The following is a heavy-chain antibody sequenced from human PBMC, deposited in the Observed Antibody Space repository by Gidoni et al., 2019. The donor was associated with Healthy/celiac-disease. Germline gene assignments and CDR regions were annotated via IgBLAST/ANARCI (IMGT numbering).Heavy chain of an antibody. CDR2: IYYSGST. J-gene: IGHJ4*02. CDR3: ARRGYSYGYVDY. V-gene: IGHV4-39*07. CDR1: GGAISSSSYY. Sequence: QLQLQASGPGLVKPSEPLSLTCTASGGAISSSSYYWCWIRQPTGKGLEWIGSIYYSGSTYYNPSLKSRVTISVDTSKNQFSLKLISVTAADTAVYYCARRGYSYGYVDYWGQGTLVTVSS. D-gene: IGHD5-18*01.